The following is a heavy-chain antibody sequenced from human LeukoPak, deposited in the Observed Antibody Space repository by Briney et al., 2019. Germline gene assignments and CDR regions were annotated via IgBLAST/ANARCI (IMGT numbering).Heavy chain of an antibody. V-gene: IGHV4-39*01. D-gene: IGHD3-10*01. CDR1: GGSISSSSYY. CDR2: IYYSGST. J-gene: IGHJ3*02. CDR3: AMMGRWFGESLGAFDI. Sequence: SETLSLTCTVSGGSISSSSYYWGWIRQPPGKGLEWIGSIYYSGSTYYNPSLKSRVTISVDTSKNQFSLKLSSVTAADTAVYYCAMMGRWFGESLGAFDIWGQGTMVTVSS.